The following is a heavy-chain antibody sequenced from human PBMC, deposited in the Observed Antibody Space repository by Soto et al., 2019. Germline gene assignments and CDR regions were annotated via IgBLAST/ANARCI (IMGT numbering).Heavy chain of an antibody. CDR2: IDTSGDAM. Sequence: GGSLRLSCAVSGFTFSNYEWNWVRQAPGKGLEWISYIDTSGDAMFYADSVKGRFAVSRDNTMNSLYLQMNSLRAEDTAAYYCARESIGCGGDCLDYWRQGTLVTVSS. CDR1: GFTFSNYE. J-gene: IGHJ4*02. V-gene: IGHV3-48*03. CDR3: ARESIGCGGDCLDY. D-gene: IGHD2-21*01.